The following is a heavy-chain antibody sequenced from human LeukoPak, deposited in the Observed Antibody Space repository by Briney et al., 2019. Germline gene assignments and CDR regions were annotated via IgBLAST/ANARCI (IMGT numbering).Heavy chain of an antibody. CDR2: ISGSGGTT. CDR3: AKDFWRSIAAAGFFDY. V-gene: IGHV3-23*01. Sequence: GGSLRLSCAASGFTFSSYAMSWVRQAPGKGLEWVSVISGSGGTTFYTDSVKGRFTISRDNSKNTLYLQMNSLRAEDTAVYYCAKDFWRSIAAAGFFDYWGQGTLVTVSS. CDR1: GFTFSSYA. J-gene: IGHJ4*02. D-gene: IGHD6-13*01.